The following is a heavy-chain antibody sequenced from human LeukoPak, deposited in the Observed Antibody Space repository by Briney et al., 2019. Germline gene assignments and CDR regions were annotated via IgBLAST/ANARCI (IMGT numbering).Heavy chain of an antibody. CDR2: ISSSSGTI. Sequence: PGGSLRLSCAASGFTFSTYSMNWIRQAPGKGLEWVSYISSSSGTIYYADFVKGRFTISRDNARESLYLQMNSLRDEDTAVYYCARAHGGSGYYLPLDYWGQGTLVTVSS. CDR3: ARAHGGSGYYLPLDY. V-gene: IGHV3-48*02. CDR1: GFTFSTYS. D-gene: IGHD3-22*01. J-gene: IGHJ4*02.